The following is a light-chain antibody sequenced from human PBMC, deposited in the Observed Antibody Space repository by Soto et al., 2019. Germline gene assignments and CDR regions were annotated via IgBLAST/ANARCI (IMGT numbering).Light chain of an antibody. J-gene: IGLJ1*01. CDR2: EVS. Sequence: QSVLTQPASVSGSPGQSITISCTGTSSDVGGYNYVSWYQQHPGKAPKLMIYEVSNRPSGVSNRFSGSKSGNTASLTVSGLQAEDEADYCCSSYTSSSILVFGTGTKVTVL. CDR1: SSDVGGYNY. V-gene: IGLV2-14*01. CDR3: SSYTSSSILV.